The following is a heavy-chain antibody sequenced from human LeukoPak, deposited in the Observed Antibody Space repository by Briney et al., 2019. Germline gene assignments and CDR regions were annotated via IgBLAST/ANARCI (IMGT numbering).Heavy chain of an antibody. CDR3: ARGGVHVDIVATTKSIAYYFDY. Sequence: SETLSLTCTVSGGSISSGGYYWSWIRQHPGKGLEWIGYIYYSGSTYYNPSLKSRVTISVDTSKNQFSLKLSSVTAADTAVYYCARGGVHVDIVATTKSIAYYFDYWGQGTLVTVSS. CDR2: IYYSGST. D-gene: IGHD5-12*01. V-gene: IGHV4-31*03. CDR1: GGSISSGGYY. J-gene: IGHJ4*02.